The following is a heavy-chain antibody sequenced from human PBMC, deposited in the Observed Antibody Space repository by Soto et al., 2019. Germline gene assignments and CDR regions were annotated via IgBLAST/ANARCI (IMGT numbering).Heavy chain of an antibody. V-gene: IGHV4-31*03. CDR2: IYYTGNT. J-gene: IGHJ4*02. CDR3: ARVVTISGMVKYYFDY. CDR1: GGSISSGGYY. Sequence: SETLSLTYTVSGGSISSGGYYWSWIRQHPGKGLEWIGYIYYTGNTYYSPSLKSRLTISVDTSKDQFSLKLSSVTAADTAMYYCARVVTISGMVKYYFDYWGQGTLVTVSS. D-gene: IGHD3-3*01.